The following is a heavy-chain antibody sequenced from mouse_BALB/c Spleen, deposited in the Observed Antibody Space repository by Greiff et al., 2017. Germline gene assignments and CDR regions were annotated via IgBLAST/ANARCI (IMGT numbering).Heavy chain of an antibody. J-gene: IGHJ4*01. CDR3: TRITTVVGGAMDY. CDR2: ISSGGSYT. D-gene: IGHD1-1*01. CDR1: GFTFSSYT. V-gene: IGHV5-6-4*01. Sequence: EVKVVESGGGLVKPGGSLKLSCAASGFTFSSYTMSWVRQTPEKRLEWVATISSGGSYTYYPDSVKGRFTISRDNAKNTLYLQMSSLKSEDTAMYYCTRITTVVGGAMDYWGQGTSVTVSS.